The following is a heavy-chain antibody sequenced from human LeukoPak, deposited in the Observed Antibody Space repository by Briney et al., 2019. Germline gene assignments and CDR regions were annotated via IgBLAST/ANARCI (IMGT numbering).Heavy chain of an antibody. CDR3: AKGYCSGGSCYRAEYFQH. J-gene: IGHJ1*01. Sequence: GGSLRLSCAASGFTFSSYGMHWVRQAPGKGLEWVAVISYDGSNKYYADSVKGRFTISRDNSKNTLYLQMNSLRAEDTAVYYCAKGYCSGGSCYRAEYFQHWGQGTLVTVSS. CDR1: GFTFSSYG. CDR2: ISYDGSNK. D-gene: IGHD2-15*01. V-gene: IGHV3-30*18.